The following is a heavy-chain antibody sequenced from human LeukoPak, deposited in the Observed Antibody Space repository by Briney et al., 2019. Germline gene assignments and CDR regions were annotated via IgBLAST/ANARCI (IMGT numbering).Heavy chain of an antibody. CDR3: SKLGVAARPGEWFYR. CDR1: GYTFTGYY. V-gene: IGHV1-2*06. CDR2: INPNSGGT. J-gene: IGHJ5*02. D-gene: IGHD6-6*01. Sequence: ASVKVSCKASGYTFTGYYMHWVRQAPGQGLEWMGRINPNSGGTNYAQKFQGRVTMTRDTSISTAYMELSSLRSDDTAVYSCSKLGVAARPGEWFYRCGQGTLVTVSS.